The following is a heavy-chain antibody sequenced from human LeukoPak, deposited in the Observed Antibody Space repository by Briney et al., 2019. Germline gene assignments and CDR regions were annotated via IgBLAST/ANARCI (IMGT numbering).Heavy chain of an antibody. V-gene: IGHV4-34*01. CDR1: GGSFSSYY. Sequence: SETLSLTCAVYGGSFSSYYWSWIRQPPGKGLEWIGEINHSGSTNYNPSLKSRVTISVDTSKNQFSLKLSSVTAADTAVYYCARTSQTSGSWQPGVVDVWGQGTTVTVSS. CDR2: INHSGST. CDR3: ARTSQTSGSWQPGVVDV. D-gene: IGHD1-26*01. J-gene: IGHJ6*02.